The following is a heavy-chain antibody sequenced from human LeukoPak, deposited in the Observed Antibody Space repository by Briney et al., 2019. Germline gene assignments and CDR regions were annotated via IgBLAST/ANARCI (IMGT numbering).Heavy chain of an antibody. Sequence: SETLSLTCTVSGGSISNYFWSWIRQSAGKGPEWIGRIFISGSTNYNPSPKSRVTMSVDTSKNQFYLNLNSVTAADSAVYYCTRGGGRRGNGYYYMDVWGKGTTVTVSS. CDR3: TRGGGRRGNGYYYMDV. V-gene: IGHV4-4*07. D-gene: IGHD2-8*01. CDR1: GGSISNYF. CDR2: IFISGST. J-gene: IGHJ6*03.